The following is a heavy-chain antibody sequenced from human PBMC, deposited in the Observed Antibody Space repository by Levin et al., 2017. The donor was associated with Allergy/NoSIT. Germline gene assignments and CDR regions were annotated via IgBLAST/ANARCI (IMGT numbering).Heavy chain of an antibody. V-gene: IGHV3-48*03. J-gene: IGHJ2*01. Sequence: LSFSSSFFTFISYEMNWVRQAPGKGLVWLSYISSSGSTIDYADSVRGRFTISRDNAKSSLYLQMNSLRAEDTAVYYCASDDFRGWCSGGTCYSTYGYLDRWGRGTLVTVSS. D-gene: IGHD2-15*01. CDR1: FFTFISYE. CDR2: ISSSGSTI. CDR3: ASDDFRGWCSGGTCYSTYGYLDR.